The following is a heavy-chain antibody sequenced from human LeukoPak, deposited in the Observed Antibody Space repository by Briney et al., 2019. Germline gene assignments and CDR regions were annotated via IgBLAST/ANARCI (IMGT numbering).Heavy chain of an antibody. CDR1: GFTFSSYA. CDR2: ISGSGGST. V-gene: IGHV3-23*01. J-gene: IGHJ4*02. Sequence: GGSLRLSCAASGFTFSSYAMSWVRQAPGKGPEWVSAISGSGGSTYYADSVKGRFTISRDNSKNTLYLQMNSLRAEDTAVYYCAKGDSSSWLFDYWGQGTLVTVSS. CDR3: AKGDSSSWLFDY. D-gene: IGHD6-13*01.